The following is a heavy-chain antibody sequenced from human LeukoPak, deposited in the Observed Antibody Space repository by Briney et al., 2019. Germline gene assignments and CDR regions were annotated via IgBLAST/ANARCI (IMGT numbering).Heavy chain of an antibody. CDR1: GFTFRNYG. V-gene: IGHV3-30*18. CDR2: ISYHGSDK. Sequence: HPGRSFRLSCAASGFTFRNYGMHWVRQAPGKGLEWVAVISYHGSDKYYADSVKGRFTISRDNSKNTLYLQIYSLRTEDTAVYYCANGVGLWATNYFNYWGQGTLVTVSS. D-gene: IGHD5-18*01. CDR3: ANGVGLWATNYFNY. J-gene: IGHJ4*02.